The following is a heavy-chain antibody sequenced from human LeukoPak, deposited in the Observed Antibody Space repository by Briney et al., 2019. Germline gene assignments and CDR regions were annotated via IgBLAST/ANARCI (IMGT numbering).Heavy chain of an antibody. D-gene: IGHD3-22*01. J-gene: IGHJ5*02. Sequence: SVKVSCKASGGTLSSYAISWVRQAPGQGLEWMGGIIPIFGTANYAQKFQGRVTITTDESTSTAYMELSSLRSEDTAVYYCARCIPNDSSGYRNWFDPWGQGTLVTVSS. CDR2: IIPIFGTA. V-gene: IGHV1-69*05. CDR3: ARCIPNDSSGYRNWFDP. CDR1: GGTLSSYA.